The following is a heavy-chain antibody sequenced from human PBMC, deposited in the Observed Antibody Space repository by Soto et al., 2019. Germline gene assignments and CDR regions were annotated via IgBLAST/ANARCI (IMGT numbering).Heavy chain of an antibody. J-gene: IGHJ3*02. CDR2: INPNSGGT. CDR3: ARDSMVRGYTHAFDI. D-gene: IGHD3-10*01. Sequence: QVQLVQSGAEVKKPGASVKVSCKASGYTFTGYYMHWVRQAPGQGLEGMGWINPNSGGTNYAQKFQGWVTMTRDTSISTAYMELSRLRSDDTAVYYCARDSMVRGYTHAFDIWGQGTMVTVSS. CDR1: GYTFTGYY. V-gene: IGHV1-2*04.